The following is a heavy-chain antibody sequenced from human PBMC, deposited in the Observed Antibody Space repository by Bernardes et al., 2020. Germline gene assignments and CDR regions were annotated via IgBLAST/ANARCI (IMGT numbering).Heavy chain of an antibody. Sequence: ASVKVSCKVSGYTLTELSMHWVRQAPGKGLEWMGGFDPEDGETIYAQKFQGRVTMTEDTSTDTAYMELSSLRSEDTAVYYWATTLGILAVAGIFDYWGQGTLGTVSS. J-gene: IGHJ4*02. D-gene: IGHD6-19*01. CDR3: ATTLGILAVAGIFDY. V-gene: IGHV1-24*01. CDR1: GYTLTELS. CDR2: FDPEDGET.